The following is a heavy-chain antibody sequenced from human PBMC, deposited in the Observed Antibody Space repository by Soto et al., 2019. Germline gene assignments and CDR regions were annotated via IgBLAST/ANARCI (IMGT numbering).Heavy chain of an antibody. CDR1: GYTFTSYG. CDR3: ARDTNTVYAPLQQWLVLGRDYYYYYGMDV. Sequence: ASVKVSCKASGYTFTSYGIIWVRQAPGQGLEWMGWISAYNGNTNYAQKLQGRVTMTTDTSTSTAYMELRSLRSDDTAVYYCARDTNTVYAPLQQWLVLGRDYYYYYGMDVWGQGTTVTVSS. J-gene: IGHJ6*02. D-gene: IGHD6-19*01. CDR2: ISAYNGNT. V-gene: IGHV1-18*01.